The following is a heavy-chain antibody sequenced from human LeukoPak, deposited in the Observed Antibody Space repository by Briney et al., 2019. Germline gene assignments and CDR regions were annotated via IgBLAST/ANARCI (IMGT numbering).Heavy chain of an antibody. J-gene: IGHJ3*02. CDR1: GGSFSGYY. V-gene: IGHV4-34*01. CDR2: INHSGST. CDR3: ARRYYGSGSYFRGAFDI. Sequence: SETLTLTCAVYGGSFSGYYWSWIRQPPGKELEWIGEINHSGSTNYNPSLKSRVTIPVDTSKNQFSLKLSSVTAADTAVYYCARRYYGSGSYFRGAFDIWGQGTMVTVSS. D-gene: IGHD3-10*01.